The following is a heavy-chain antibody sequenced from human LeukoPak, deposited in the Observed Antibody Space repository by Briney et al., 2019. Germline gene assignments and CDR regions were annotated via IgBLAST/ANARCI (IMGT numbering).Heavy chain of an antibody. Sequence: GGSLRLSCAASGFTFSSYEMNWVRQAPGKGLEWGSYISSSGSTIYYADSVKGRFTISRDNAKNSLYLQMNSLRAEDTAVYYCARDEGIAARLFDYWGQGTLVTVSS. CDR3: ARDEGIAARLFDY. CDR2: ISSSGSTI. D-gene: IGHD6-6*01. J-gene: IGHJ4*02. CDR1: GFTFSSYE. V-gene: IGHV3-48*03.